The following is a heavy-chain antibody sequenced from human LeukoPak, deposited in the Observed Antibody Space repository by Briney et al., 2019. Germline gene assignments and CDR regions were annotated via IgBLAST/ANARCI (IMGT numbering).Heavy chain of an antibody. D-gene: IGHD5-18*01. CDR2: ISGSRTYI. Sequence: GGSLRLSCAASGFTFNTYSINWVRQAPGKGLEWVSSISGSRTYIFYADSVKGRLTISRDNAKNSLYLQMNSLRAEDTAVYYCARWGFSYGSDYWGQGTLVTVSS. J-gene: IGHJ4*02. CDR1: GFTFNTYS. CDR3: ARWGFSYGSDY. V-gene: IGHV3-21*01.